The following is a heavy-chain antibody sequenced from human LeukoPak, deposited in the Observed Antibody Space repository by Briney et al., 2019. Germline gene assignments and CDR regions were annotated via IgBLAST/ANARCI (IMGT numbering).Heavy chain of an antibody. CDR1: GYSISSGYY. CDR2: IYHSGST. Sequence: PSETLSLTCAVSGYSISSGYYWGWIRQPPGKGLEWIGSIYHSGSTYYNPSLKSRVTISVDTSKNQFSLKLSSVTAADTAVYYCARVGSGYVAIDYWGQGTLVTVSS. CDR3: ARVGSGYVAIDY. D-gene: IGHD3-22*01. J-gene: IGHJ4*02. V-gene: IGHV4-38-2*01.